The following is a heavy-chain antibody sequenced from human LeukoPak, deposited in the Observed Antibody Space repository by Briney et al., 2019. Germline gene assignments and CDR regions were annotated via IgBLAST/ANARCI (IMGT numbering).Heavy chain of an antibody. D-gene: IGHD3-22*01. J-gene: IGHJ4*02. CDR3: ARLLGYYDSSGYYYFDY. V-gene: IGHV1-46*01. CDR2: INPSGGST. Sequence: ASVKVSCKASGYTFTSYYMHWVRQAPGQGLEWMGIINPSGGSTSYAQKFQGRVTMTRDTSTSTAYMELSSLRSEDTAVYYCARLLGYYDSSGYYYFDYWGQGTLVTVSS. CDR1: GYTFTSYY.